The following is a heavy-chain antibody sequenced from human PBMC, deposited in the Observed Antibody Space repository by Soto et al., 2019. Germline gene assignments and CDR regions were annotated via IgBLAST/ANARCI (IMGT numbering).Heavy chain of an antibody. CDR3: ARGKGRFDP. V-gene: IGHV4-34*01. J-gene: IGHJ5*02. CDR1: GGSFSGYY. CDR2: INHSGST. Sequence: SETLSLTCAVYGGSFSGYYWSWIRQPPGKGLEWIGEINHSGSTNYNPSLKSRVTISVDTSKNQFSLKLSSVTAADTAVYYCARGKGRFDPWGQGTLVTVSS.